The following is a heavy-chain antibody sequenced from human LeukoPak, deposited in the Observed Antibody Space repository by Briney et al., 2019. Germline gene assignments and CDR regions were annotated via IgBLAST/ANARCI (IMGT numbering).Heavy chain of an antibody. CDR2: IRSKAYGGTT. V-gene: IGHV3-49*04. Sequence: PGGSLRLSWTAAGFTFGVYAIGWDRQAPGKGLGWVGFIRSKAYGGTTEYAGSVKGKFTISRDDSTSIAYLQMNSLNTEDTAVYSCTRDSDLIYDSSRYSYWGQGTLVTVSS. CDR1: GFTFGVYA. CDR3: TRDSDLIYDSSRYSY. D-gene: IGHD3-22*01. J-gene: IGHJ4*02.